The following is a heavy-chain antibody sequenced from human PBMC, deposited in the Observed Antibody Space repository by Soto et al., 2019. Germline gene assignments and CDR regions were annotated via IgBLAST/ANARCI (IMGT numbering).Heavy chain of an antibody. D-gene: IGHD3-10*01. J-gene: IGHJ3*02. CDR1: GFTFDDYT. CDR3: AISKYYGSGTDWFDAFDI. Sequence: GGSLRLSCAASGFTFDDYTMHWVRQAPGKGLEWVSLISWDGGSTYYADSVKGRFTISRDNSKNSLYLQMNSLRTEDTALYYCAISKYYGSGTDWFDAFDIWGQGTMVTVSS. CDR2: ISWDGGST. V-gene: IGHV3-43*01.